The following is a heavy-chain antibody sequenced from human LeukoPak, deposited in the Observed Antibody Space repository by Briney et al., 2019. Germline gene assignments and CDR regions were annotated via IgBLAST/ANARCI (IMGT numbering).Heavy chain of an antibody. CDR2: MNPNSGNT. CDR1: GYTLTELS. J-gene: IGHJ6*02. D-gene: IGHD3-10*01. Sequence: ASVKVSCKVSGYTLTELSMHWVRQAPGKGLEWMGWMNPNSGNTGYAQKFQGRVTMTRNTSISTAYMELSSLRSEDTAVYYCASTGNYYYGMDVWGQGTTVTVSS. V-gene: IGHV1-8*01. CDR3: ASTGNYYYGMDV.